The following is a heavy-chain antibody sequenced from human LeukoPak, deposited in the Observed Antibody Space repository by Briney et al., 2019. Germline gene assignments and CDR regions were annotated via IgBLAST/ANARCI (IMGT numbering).Heavy chain of an antibody. J-gene: IGHJ4*02. CDR2: ISDTGNT. CDR1: GFTFSSYG. V-gene: IGHV3-23*01. D-gene: IGHD2-15*01. Sequence: GGSLRLSCAAYGFTFSSYGMSWVRQAPGKGLEWVSAISDTGNTYHADSVKGRFTISRDSSKNTLFLQMNRLRPEDAAVYYCAKAPVTTCRGAFCYPFDYWGLGTLVTVSS. CDR3: AKAPVTTCRGAFCYPFDY.